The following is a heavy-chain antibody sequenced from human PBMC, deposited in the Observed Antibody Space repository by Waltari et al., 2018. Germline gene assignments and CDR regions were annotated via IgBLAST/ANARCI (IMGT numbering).Heavy chain of an antibody. Sequence: QVQLQESGPGLVKPSETLSLTCPVSGGSISSYYWSWIRQPAGQGLEWIGRIYTSGSTYYNPSLKSRVTISVDTSKNQFSLKLSSVTAADTAVYYCAREAHTHGDYDYWGQGTLVTVSS. V-gene: IGHV4-4*07. CDR1: GGSISSYY. D-gene: IGHD4-17*01. CDR3: AREAHTHGDYDY. CDR2: IYTSGST. J-gene: IGHJ4*02.